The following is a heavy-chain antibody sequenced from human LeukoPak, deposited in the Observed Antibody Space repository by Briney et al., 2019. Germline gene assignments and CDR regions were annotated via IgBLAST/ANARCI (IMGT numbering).Heavy chain of an antibody. Sequence: ASVKVSCKASGYTFTSYGISWVRQAPGQGLEWMGGIVPIFGRANYAQKFQGRVTITADKSTNTVYMEVSRLTSEDTAVYYCARVGDYGANSAMVMTPWGQGTLVTVSS. CDR2: IVPIFGRA. V-gene: IGHV1-69*06. CDR3: ARVGDYGANSAMVMTP. D-gene: IGHD4-23*01. CDR1: GYTFTSYG. J-gene: IGHJ4*02.